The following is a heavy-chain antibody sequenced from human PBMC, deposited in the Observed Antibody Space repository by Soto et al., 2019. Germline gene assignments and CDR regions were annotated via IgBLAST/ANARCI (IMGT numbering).Heavy chain of an antibody. CDR2: IYYSGST. Sequence: SETLSLTCTVSGGSISSYYWSWIRQPPGKGLEWIGYIYYSGSTNYNPSLKSRVTISVDTSKNQFSLKLSSVTAADTAVHYCASHYRNAFEEWGQGTLVTVSS. CDR3: ASHYRNAFEE. V-gene: IGHV4-59*08. J-gene: IGHJ4*02. CDR1: GGSISSYY.